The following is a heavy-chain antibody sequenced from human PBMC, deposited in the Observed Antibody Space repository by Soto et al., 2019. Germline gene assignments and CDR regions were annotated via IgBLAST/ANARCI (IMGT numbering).Heavy chain of an antibody. V-gene: IGHV4-31*03. Sequence: QVQLQESGPGLVKPSQTLSLTCTVSGGSISSGGYYWSWIRQHPGKGLEWIGYIYYSGSTYYNPSLKSRVTISVDTSKNQFSLKLSSVTAADTAVYYCARLVVVAGGYYYYGMDVWGQGTTVTVSS. CDR3: ARLVVVAGGYYYYGMDV. D-gene: IGHD2-15*01. CDR1: GGSISSGGYY. CDR2: IYYSGST. J-gene: IGHJ6*02.